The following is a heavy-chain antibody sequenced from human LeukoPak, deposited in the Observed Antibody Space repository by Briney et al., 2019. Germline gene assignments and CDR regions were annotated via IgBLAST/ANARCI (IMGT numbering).Heavy chain of an antibody. D-gene: IGHD6-13*01. V-gene: IGHV3-30*04. CDR2: ISYDGSNK. CDR3: ARDTDSWYFDY. Sequence: PGGSLRLSCAASGFTFGSYAMHWVRQAPGKGLEWVAIISYDGSNKYYADSVKGRFTISRDNSKNTLYLQMNSLRAEDTAVYYCARDTDSWYFDYWGQGTLVTVSS. J-gene: IGHJ4*02. CDR1: GFTFGSYA.